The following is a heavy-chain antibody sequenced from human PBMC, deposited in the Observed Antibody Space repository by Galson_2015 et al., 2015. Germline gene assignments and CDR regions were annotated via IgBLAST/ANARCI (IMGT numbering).Heavy chain of an antibody. V-gene: IGHV3-23*01. Sequence: LRLSCAGSGFTYSSYALSWVRQAPGKGLEWVSAISGGGGTTYYADSVKGRFTISRDNSKNTLYLQMNSLRAEDTAVYYCAKDWGISGTWGFSSLAYWGQEPLLPPPS. CDR1: GFTYSSYA. J-gene: IGHJ4*02. CDR2: ISGGGGTT. D-gene: IGHD3-16*01. CDR3: AKDWGISGTWGFSSLAY.